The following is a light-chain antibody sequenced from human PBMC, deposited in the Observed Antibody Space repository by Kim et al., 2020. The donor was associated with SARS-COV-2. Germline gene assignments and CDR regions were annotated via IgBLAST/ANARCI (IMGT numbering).Light chain of an antibody. CDR3: QAWDSSTAVV. Sequence: SYELTQPPSVSVSPGQTASITCSGDKLGDKYACWYQQKPGKSPVLVIYQDSKRPSGIPERFSGSNSGNTATLTISGTQAMDEADYYCQAWDSSTAVVFGAGTQLTVL. J-gene: IGLJ2*01. CDR1: KLGDKY. V-gene: IGLV3-1*01. CDR2: QDS.